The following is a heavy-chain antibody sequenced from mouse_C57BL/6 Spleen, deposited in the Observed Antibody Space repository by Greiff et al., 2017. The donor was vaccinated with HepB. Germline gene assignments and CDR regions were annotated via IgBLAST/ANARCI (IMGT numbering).Heavy chain of an antibody. CDR3: AKHSNYGYYYAMDY. CDR2: IWGDGST. Sequence: VKVEESGPGLVAPSQSLSITCTVSGFSLTSNGVSWVSQPPGKGLEWLGGIWGDGSTNYHSAPIYRLSISKDNSKSQVYLKLNSLQTDDTATYYCAKHSNYGYYYAMDYWGQGTSVTVSS. CDR1: GFSLTSNG. J-gene: IGHJ4*01. V-gene: IGHV2-3*01. D-gene: IGHD2-5*01.